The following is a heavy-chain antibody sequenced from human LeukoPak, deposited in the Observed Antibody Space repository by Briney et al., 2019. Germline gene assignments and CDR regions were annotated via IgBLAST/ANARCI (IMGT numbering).Heavy chain of an antibody. V-gene: IGHV3-74*01. D-gene: IGHD6-19*01. J-gene: IGHJ4*02. CDR2: ISSDGGGT. CDR1: GFTFSSHW. Sequence: GGSLRLSCAASGFTFSSHWMHWVRQAPGKGLVWVTRISSDGGGTSYADSVKGRFTISRDNAKNTLYLQMSSLRAEDTAMYYCARISLSGWVNDHWGQETLVTVSS. CDR3: ARISLSGWVNDH.